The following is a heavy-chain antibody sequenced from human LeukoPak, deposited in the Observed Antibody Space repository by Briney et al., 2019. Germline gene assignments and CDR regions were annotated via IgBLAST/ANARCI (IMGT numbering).Heavy chain of an antibody. CDR1: GGSISSGSYY. CDR3: ARTEMATKVYYFDY. D-gene: IGHD5-24*01. Sequence: PSETLSLTCTASGGSISSGSYYWSWIRQPAGKGLEWIGRIYTSGSTNYNPSLKSRVTISVDTSKNQFSLKLSSVTAADTAVYYCARTEMATKVYYFDYWGQGTLVTVSS. J-gene: IGHJ4*02. V-gene: IGHV4-61*02. CDR2: IYTSGST.